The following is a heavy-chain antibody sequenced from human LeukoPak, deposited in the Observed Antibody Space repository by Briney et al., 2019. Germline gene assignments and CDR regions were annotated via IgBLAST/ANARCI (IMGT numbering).Heavy chain of an antibody. V-gene: IGHV3-21*01. Sequence: GGSLRLSCAASGFTFSSYSMNWVRQAPGKGLEWVSSISSSSSYIYYADSVKGRFTISRDNAKNSLYLQMNSLRAEDTAVYYCARDFCSGGSCYYYYYYMDVWGKGTTVTISS. CDR2: ISSSSSYI. CDR1: GFTFSSYS. D-gene: IGHD2-15*01. CDR3: ARDFCSGGSCYYYYYYMDV. J-gene: IGHJ6*03.